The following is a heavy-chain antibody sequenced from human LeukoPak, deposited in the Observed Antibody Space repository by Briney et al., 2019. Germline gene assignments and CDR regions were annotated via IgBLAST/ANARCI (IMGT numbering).Heavy chain of an antibody. J-gene: IGHJ5*02. CDR3: ARGFSGYHP. CDR2: INPNSGGT. CDR1: GYTFTGYY. V-gene: IGHV1-2*02. Sequence: GESLKISCKASGYTFTGYYMHWVRQAPGQGLEWMGWINPNSGGTNYAQKFQGRVTMTRDTSISTAYMELSRLRSDDTAMYYCARGFSGYHPWGQGTLVTVSS. D-gene: IGHD3-22*01.